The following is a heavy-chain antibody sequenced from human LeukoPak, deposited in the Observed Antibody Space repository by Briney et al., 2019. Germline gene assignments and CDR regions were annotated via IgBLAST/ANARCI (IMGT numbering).Heavy chain of an antibody. Sequence: GGSLRLSCAASGFTFSSYGMHWVRQAPGKGLEWVAFIRYDGSNKYYADSVKGRFTISRDNAKNSLYLQMNSLRAEDTALYYCARGVTNYYYYYMDVWGKGTTVTVSS. CDR3: ARGVTNYYYYYMDV. CDR1: GFTFSSYG. CDR2: IRYDGSNK. D-gene: IGHD4-17*01. J-gene: IGHJ6*03. V-gene: IGHV3-30*02.